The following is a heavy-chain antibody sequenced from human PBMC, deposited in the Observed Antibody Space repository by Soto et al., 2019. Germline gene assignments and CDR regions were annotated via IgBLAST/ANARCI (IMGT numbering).Heavy chain of an antibody. CDR2: ISGGGQRT. V-gene: IGHV3-23*01. Sequence: EVQLLESGGGLVQPGGSLRLSCAGSEFIFSDYSMSWVRQTPGKGLEWVSTISGGGQRTYYADSVKGRFAISRDNSKSTLYLQMNSLRSEDTAIYYCAKDAPRTRSGVFDYWGQGTLVTVSS. CDR1: EFIFSDYS. CDR3: AKDAPRTRSGVFDY. D-gene: IGHD3-10*01. J-gene: IGHJ4*02.